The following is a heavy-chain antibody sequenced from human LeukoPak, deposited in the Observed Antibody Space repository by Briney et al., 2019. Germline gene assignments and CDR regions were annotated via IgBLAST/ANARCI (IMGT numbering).Heavy chain of an antibody. V-gene: IGHV3-23*01. D-gene: IGHD4-17*01. CDR1: GFTINIYA. Sequence: GGSLRLSCARSGFTINIYAMTWVRQAPGKGLEWVSSITVNGGGISYADSVKGRFTISRDNSKNTLYLQMNSLRAEDTAVYYCAKDPNGDYVGAFDGWDQGTRVIVSS. CDR2: ITVNGGGI. J-gene: IGHJ3*01. CDR3: AKDPNGDYVGAFDG.